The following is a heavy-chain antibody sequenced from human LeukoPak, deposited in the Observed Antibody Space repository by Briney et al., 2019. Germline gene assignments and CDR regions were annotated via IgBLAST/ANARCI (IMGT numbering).Heavy chain of an antibody. V-gene: IGHV3-23*01. D-gene: IGHD2-8*01. J-gene: IGHJ4*02. Sequence: GGSLRLSCAASGFTFGSYAMSWVRQAPGKGLEWVSAITGSGGSPYYADSVKGRFTISRDNSKNTLYLQMNSLRAEDTAIYFCAKNGLIMMGDYWGQGTLVTVSP. CDR2: ITGSGGSP. CDR1: GFTFGSYA. CDR3: AKNGLIMMGDY.